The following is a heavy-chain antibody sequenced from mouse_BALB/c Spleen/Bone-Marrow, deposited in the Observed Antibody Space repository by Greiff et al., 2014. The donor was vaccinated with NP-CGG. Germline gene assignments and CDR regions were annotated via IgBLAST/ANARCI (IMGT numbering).Heavy chain of an antibody. D-gene: IGHD2-2*01. V-gene: IGHV1S56*01. J-gene: IGHJ4*01. CDR2: IYPGNVNT. CDR1: GYTFTSYY. CDR3: ASATMVAKGAMDY. Sequence: VQLQQSGPELVKPGASVRISCKASGYTFTSYYIHWVKQRPGQGLEWIGWIYPGNVNTKYNEKFKGKAILTAGKSSSTAYMQLSSTTSEDSAVYFCASATMVAKGAMDYWGQGTSVTVSS.